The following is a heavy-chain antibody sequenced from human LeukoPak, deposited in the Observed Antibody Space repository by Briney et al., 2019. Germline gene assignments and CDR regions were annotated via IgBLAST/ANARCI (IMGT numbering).Heavy chain of an antibody. CDR1: GYTFTSYY. D-gene: IGHD6-19*01. CDR3: ARDLAQDSSGWYGSVSDY. Sequence: ASVKVSCKASGYTFTSYYMHWVRQAPGQGLEWMGIINPSGGTTTYAQKLQGRVTMTRDTSTSTVYMELSSLRSEDTAVYYCARDLAQDSSGWYGSVSDYWGQGTLVTVSS. CDR2: INPSGGTT. J-gene: IGHJ4*02. V-gene: IGHV1-46*01.